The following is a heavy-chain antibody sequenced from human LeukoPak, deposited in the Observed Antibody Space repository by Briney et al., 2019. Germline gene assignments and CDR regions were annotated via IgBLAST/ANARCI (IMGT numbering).Heavy chain of an antibody. D-gene: IGHD6-13*01. CDR2: IYYSGST. CDR1: GGSISSYY. V-gene: IGHV4-59*12. J-gene: IGHJ3*02. CDR3: ATSSSYVGAAFDI. Sequence: SETLSLTCTVSGGSISSYYWSWIRQPPGKGLEWIGYIYYSGSTNYNPSLKSRVTISVDTSKNQFSLKLSSVTAADTAVYYCATSSSYVGAAFDIWGQGTMVTVSS.